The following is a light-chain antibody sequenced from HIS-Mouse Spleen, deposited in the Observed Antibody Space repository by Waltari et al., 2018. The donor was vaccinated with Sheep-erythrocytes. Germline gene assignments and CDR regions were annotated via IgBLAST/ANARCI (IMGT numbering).Light chain of an antibody. J-gene: IGKJ4*01. V-gene: IGKV4-1*01. CDR3: QQYYSTPLT. CDR1: QSVLYSSNNKNY. Sequence: DIVMTQSPDSLAVSLGERATINCKSSQSVLYSSNNKNYLAWYQQKPGQPPKLLIYWAPTRESGVPDRFSGSGSGTDFTLTISSLQAEDVAVYYCQQYYSTPLTFSGGTKVEIK. CDR2: WAP.